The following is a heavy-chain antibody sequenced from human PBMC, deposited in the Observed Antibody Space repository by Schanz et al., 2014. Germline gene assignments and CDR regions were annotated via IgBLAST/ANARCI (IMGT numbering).Heavy chain of an antibody. CDR2: IYYTGTP. CDR1: GASISGSSDY. CDR3: ARRDNYLSAFDI. Sequence: QLQLQESGPGLVKPSETLSLTCTVSGASISGSSDYWGWIRQSPGKGLEWIGNIYYTGTPYYNPSLKSRVSISVDTSKNQVSLKRTSLTAADTAVFYCARRDNYLSAFDIWGQGTMVTVSS. J-gene: IGHJ3*02. D-gene: IGHD4-4*01. V-gene: IGHV4-39*01.